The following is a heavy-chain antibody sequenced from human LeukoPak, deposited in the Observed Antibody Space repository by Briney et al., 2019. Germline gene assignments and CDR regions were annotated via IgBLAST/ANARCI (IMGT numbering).Heavy chain of an antibody. J-gene: IGHJ3*02. CDR2: INPNSGCT. CDR3: ARDSDSSSWYEGFDI. D-gene: IGHD6-13*01. V-gene: IGHV1-2*02. Sequence: ASVKVSCKASGYTFTGYYMHWVRQAPGQGLEWMGWINPNSGCTNYAQKFQGRVTMTRDTSISTAYMELSRLRSDDTAMYYCARDSDSSSWYEGFDIWGQGTMVTVSS. CDR1: GYTFTGYY.